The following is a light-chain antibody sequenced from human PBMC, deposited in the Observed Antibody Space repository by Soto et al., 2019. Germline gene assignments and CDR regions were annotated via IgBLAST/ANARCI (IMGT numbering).Light chain of an antibody. CDR3: CSYSGSSTIVV. J-gene: IGLJ2*01. CDR1: SSDVGGYNF. CDR2: DVN. V-gene: IGLV2-14*03. Sequence: QSALTQPASVSGSPGQSITISCTGTSSDVGGYNFVSWYQQHPGKAPRLMILDVNNRPSGVSTRSSGSKSGNTASLTISGLQAEDEADYYCCSYSGSSTIVVFGGGTKLTVL.